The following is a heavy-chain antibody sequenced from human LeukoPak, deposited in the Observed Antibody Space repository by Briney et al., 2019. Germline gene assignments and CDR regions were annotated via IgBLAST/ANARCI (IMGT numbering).Heavy chain of an antibody. CDR1: GYIFTDYY. Sequence: GASVKVSCKASGYIFTDYYMHWVRQAPGQGLEWMGRINPNNGGTYYSQKFQGRVPMTRDTSITTAYMELSRLRSDDTAVYYCARAPAYCGGDCYFYWGQGTLVTVSS. V-gene: IGHV1-2*06. J-gene: IGHJ4*02. CDR2: INPNNGGT. CDR3: ARAPAYCGGDCYFY. D-gene: IGHD2-21*02.